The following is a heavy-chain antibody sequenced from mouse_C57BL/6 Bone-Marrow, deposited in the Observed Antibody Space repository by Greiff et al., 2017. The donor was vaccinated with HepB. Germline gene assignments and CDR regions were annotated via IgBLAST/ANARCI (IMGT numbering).Heavy chain of an antibody. Sequence: VQLQQSGPGLVQPSQSLSITCTVSGFSLTSYGVHWVRQSPGKGLEWLGVIWRGGSTDYNAAFMSRLSITKDNSKSQVFFKMNSLQADDTAIYYCAKNRDYGSSWFAYWGQGTLVTVSA. J-gene: IGHJ3*01. D-gene: IGHD1-1*01. V-gene: IGHV2-5*01. CDR1: GFSLTSYG. CDR2: IWRGGST. CDR3: AKNRDYGSSWFAY.